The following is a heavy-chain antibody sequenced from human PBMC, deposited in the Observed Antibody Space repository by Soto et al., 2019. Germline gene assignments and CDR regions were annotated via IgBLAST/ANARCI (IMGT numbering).Heavy chain of an antibody. CDR1: GVSISSSSYY. Sequence: SETLSLTCTVSGVSISSSSYYWGWIRQPPGKGLEWIGSIYYSGSTYYNPSLKSRVTISVDTSKNQFSLKLSSVTAADTAVYYCARVGYCGGDCSFPDYWGQGTLVTV. CDR2: IYYSGST. CDR3: ARVGYCGGDCSFPDY. J-gene: IGHJ4*02. D-gene: IGHD2-21*02. V-gene: IGHV4-39*01.